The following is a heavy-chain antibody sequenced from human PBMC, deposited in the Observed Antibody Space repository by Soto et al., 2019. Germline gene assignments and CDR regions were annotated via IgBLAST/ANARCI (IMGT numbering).Heavy chain of an antibody. V-gene: IGHV1-3*01. CDR1: GYTFTSSA. CDR3: ARKATRFRYYYYYGMDV. J-gene: IGHJ6*02. D-gene: IGHD5-12*01. CDR2: INAGNGNT. Sequence: SATVSCKASGYTFTSSAMHWVSQAPGQRVEWMGWINAGNGNTKYSQKFQGRVTITRDTSASTAYMELSSLRSEDTAVYYCARKATRFRYYYYYGMDVWGQGTTVTGSS.